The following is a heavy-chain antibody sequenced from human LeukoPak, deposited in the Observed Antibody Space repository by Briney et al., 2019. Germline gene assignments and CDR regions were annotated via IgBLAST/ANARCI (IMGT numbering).Heavy chain of an antibody. J-gene: IGHJ4*01. D-gene: IGHD4-17*01. CDR3: ARDPSTVTTGYY. CDR2: IKQDGGEK. CDR1: GFSFTTYW. Sequence: GGSLRLSCAASGFSFTTYWLSWVRQAPGKGLEWVATIKQDGGEKYYLDSVKGRFTISRDNAKNSLYLQMNSLRAGDTAVYYCARDPSTVTTGYYWGHGTLVTVSS. V-gene: IGHV3-7*01.